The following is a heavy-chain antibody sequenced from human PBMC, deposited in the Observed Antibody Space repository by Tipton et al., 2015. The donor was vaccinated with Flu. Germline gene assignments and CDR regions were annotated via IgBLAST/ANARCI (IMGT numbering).Heavy chain of an antibody. V-gene: IGHV4-30-2*01. CDR1: RVSVSSTGYS. D-gene: IGHD7-27*01. CDR3: ATSLGPMNWFDP. CDR2: IYSSGNT. Sequence: LRLSCAVSRVSVSSTGYSWTWIRQPPGKGLELIGYIYSSGNTFYNPSLKSRVTISIDNSENQFSLKVSSVTAADTAVYYCATSLGPMNWFDPWGQGTLVTVSS. J-gene: IGHJ5*02.